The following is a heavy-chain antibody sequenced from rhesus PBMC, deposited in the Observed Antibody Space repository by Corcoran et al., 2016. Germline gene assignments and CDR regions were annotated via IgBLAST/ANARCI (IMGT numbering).Heavy chain of an antibody. D-gene: IGHD1-20*01. CDR3: ARDQGSWNNGGLDS. CDR1: GYPFTDYY. CDR2: NNPYNDNT. V-gene: IGHV1S2*01. J-gene: IGHJ6*01. Sequence: QVQLVQSGSEVKKPGSSVKVFCKPSGYPFTDYYMHWGRQAHRKGLEWMGWNNPYNDNTKYAQMFQGRVTMTRDPSTSTAYMELSSLRSEDTAVYYCARDQGSWNNGGLDSWGQGVVVTVSS.